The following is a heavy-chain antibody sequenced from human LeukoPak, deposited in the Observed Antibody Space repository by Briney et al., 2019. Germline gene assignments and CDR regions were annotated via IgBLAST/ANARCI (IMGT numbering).Heavy chain of an antibody. CDR2: INPNSGGT. CDR1: GGTFSSYA. V-gene: IGHV1-2*02. CDR3: ARDPRGVIAHTFDY. Sequence: ASVKVSCKASGGTFSSYAISWVRQAPGQGLEWMGWINPNSGGTNYAQKFQGRVTMTRGTSISTAYMELSRLRSDDTAVYYCARDPRGVIAHTFDYWGQGTLVTVSS. J-gene: IGHJ4*02. D-gene: IGHD3-16*02.